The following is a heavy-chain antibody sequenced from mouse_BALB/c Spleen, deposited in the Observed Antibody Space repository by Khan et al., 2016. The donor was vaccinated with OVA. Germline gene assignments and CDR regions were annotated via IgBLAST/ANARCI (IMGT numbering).Heavy chain of an antibody. V-gene: IGHV9-3-1*01. CDR3: ARVGYNGTMDC. Sequence: QVQLKQSGPELKKPGETVQISCKASGFTFTNYGMNWVKQAPGKGLKWMGWINTYTGEPTFADDFKGRFAFSLETSARTAYLQINSLKNEDTATYFCARVGYNGTMDCWGQGTSVTVSS. J-gene: IGHJ4*01. D-gene: IGHD2-14*01. CDR2: INTYTGEP. CDR1: GFTFTNYG.